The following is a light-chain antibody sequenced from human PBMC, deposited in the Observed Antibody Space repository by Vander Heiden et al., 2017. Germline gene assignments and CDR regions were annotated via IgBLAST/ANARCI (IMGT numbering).Light chain of an antibody. CDR2: DVS. J-gene: IGLJ3*02. CDR3: CSYAGSYTFWGV. V-gene: IGLV2-11*01. Sequence: QSALTQPRPVSGSPGQSVTIPRTGPSSDVGGYSYGPWYQQHPGKTPKLMIYDVSKRPSGVPDRFSGSKSGNTASLTISGLQAEDEADYCCCSYAGSYTFWGVFGGGTKLTVL. CDR1: SSDVGGYSY.